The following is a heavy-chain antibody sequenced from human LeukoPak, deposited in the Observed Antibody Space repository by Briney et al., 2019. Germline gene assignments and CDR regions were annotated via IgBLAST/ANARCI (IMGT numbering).Heavy chain of an antibody. CDR3: ARGGRYFDWVIDY. J-gene: IGHJ4*02. V-gene: IGHV4-30-2*01. CDR1: GGSISSGGYS. Sequence: PSETLSLACAVSGGSISSGGYSWSWIRQPPGKGLEWIGYIYHSGSTYYNPSLKSRVTISVDRSKNQFSLKLSSVTAADTAVYYCARGGRYFDWVIDYWGQGTLVTVSS. D-gene: IGHD3-9*01. CDR2: IYHSGST.